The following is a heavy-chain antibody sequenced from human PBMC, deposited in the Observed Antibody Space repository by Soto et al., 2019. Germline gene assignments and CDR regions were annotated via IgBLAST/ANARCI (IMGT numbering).Heavy chain of an antibody. CDR3: ARLGGSYQSLDT. V-gene: IGHV4-59*08. Sequence: SETLSLTCTVSGGSIDTYYWSWIRQPPGKGLQWIGYIYYSGSTTYSPSLKSRVTISVDRSKNQFSLKLTSVTAADTAVYYCARLGGSYQSLDTWGQRTLVTVS. CDR2: IYYSGST. D-gene: IGHD1-26*01. J-gene: IGHJ5*02. CDR1: GGSIDTYY.